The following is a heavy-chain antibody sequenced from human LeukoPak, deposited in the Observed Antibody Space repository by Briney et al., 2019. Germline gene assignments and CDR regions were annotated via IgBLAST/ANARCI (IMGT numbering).Heavy chain of an antibody. Sequence: GGSLRLSCAASGFTFSSYEMNWVRQAPGKGLEWVSYISSSGSTIYYADSVKGRFTISRDNAKNSLYLQMNSLRAEDTAVYHCAREHDYGAHVDYWGQGTLVTVSS. J-gene: IGHJ4*02. CDR1: GFTFSSYE. D-gene: IGHD4-17*01. CDR2: ISSSGSTI. CDR3: AREHDYGAHVDY. V-gene: IGHV3-48*03.